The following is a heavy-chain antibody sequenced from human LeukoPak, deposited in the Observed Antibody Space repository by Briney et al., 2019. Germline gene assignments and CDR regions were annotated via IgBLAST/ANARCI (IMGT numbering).Heavy chain of an antibody. CDR1: GYTFTNFD. CDR2: MNPNSGNT. Sequence: ASVKLSCKGSGYTFTNFDINWVRQATGQGLEWMGWMNPNSGNTGSAQKLQGRVTMTMNTSISTAYIELSSQRSEDTAVYYCARGPQWRGDSYYMDVWGRGTTVTVSS. J-gene: IGHJ6*03. V-gene: IGHV1-8*01. CDR3: ARGPQWRGDSYYMDV. D-gene: IGHD6-19*01.